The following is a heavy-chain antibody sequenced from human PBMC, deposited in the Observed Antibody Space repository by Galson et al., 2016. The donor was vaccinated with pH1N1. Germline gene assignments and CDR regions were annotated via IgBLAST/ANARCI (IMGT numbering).Heavy chain of an antibody. D-gene: IGHD1-14*01. CDR2: ISSGETT. CDR3: ARMARITGPDREYYFDF. Sequence: LRLSCAASGFTFSTFAMTWVRQAPGKGLEWVSGISSGETTNYADSVKGRFTISRDNSKNHFSLKLNSLTAADTAVYYCARMARITGPDREYYFDFWGQGLLVTVSS. V-gene: IGHV3-23*01. J-gene: IGHJ4*02. CDR1: GFTFSTFA.